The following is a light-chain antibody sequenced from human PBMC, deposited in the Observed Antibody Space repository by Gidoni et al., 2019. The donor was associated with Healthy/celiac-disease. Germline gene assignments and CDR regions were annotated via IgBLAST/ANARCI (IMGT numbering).Light chain of an antibody. CDR3: NSRDSSGNHP. CDR2: GKN. Sequence: SSELTQDPAVSVALGQTVRSTCQGDSLRSYYASWYQQKPGQAPVLVIYGKNNRPSGIPDRFSGSSSGNTASLTSTGAQAEDEADYYCNSRDSSGNHPFGTGTKVTVL. CDR1: SLRSYY. V-gene: IGLV3-19*01. J-gene: IGLJ1*01.